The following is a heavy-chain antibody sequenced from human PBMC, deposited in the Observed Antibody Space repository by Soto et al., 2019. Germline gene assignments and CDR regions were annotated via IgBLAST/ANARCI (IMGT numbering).Heavy chain of an antibody. V-gene: IGHV4-59*08. CDR2: VYYSGST. CDR3: ARVRTTLDFYYYYMDV. Sequence: SETLSLTCTVSGDSISDDYWTWIRQPPGKALEWIGYVYYSGSTSYNPSFKSRVTIAVDTSKTQFSLKLNSVTVADTAVYYCARVRTTLDFYYYYMDVWGIGTTVTVSS. D-gene: IGHD3-10*01. CDR1: GDSISDDY. J-gene: IGHJ6*03.